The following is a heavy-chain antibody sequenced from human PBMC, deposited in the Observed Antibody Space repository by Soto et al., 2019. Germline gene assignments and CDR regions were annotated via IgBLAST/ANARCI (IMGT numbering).Heavy chain of an antibody. V-gene: IGHV3-23*01. CDR3: AKRQRAMVRVYGMDV. Sequence: PGGSLRLSCAASGFTFSSYAMSWVRQAPGKGLEWVSAISGSGGSTYYADSVKGRFTISRDNSKNTLYLQMNSLRAEDTAVYYCAKRQRAMVRVYGMDVWGQGTTVTVSS. D-gene: IGHD3-10*01. J-gene: IGHJ6*02. CDR1: GFTFSSYA. CDR2: ISGSGGST.